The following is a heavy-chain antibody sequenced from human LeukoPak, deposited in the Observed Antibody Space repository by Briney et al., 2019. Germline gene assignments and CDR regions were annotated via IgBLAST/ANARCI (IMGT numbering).Heavy chain of an antibody. D-gene: IGHD4-17*01. CDR3: ARDRFYGDYYYYMDV. J-gene: IGHJ6*03. CDR1: GYTFTSYG. CDR2: ISAYNGNT. Sequence: GASVKVSCKASGYTFTSYGISWVRQAPGQGLEWMGWISAYNGNTNYAQKLQGRVTMTTDTSTSTAYMELRSLRSDDTAVYYCARDRFYGDYYYYMDVWGKGTTVTVSS. V-gene: IGHV1-18*01.